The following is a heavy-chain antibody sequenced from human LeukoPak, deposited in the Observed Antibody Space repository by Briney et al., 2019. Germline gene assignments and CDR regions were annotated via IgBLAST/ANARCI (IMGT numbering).Heavy chain of an antibody. CDR3: EKVHSRRLELLPIFDS. V-gene: IGHV3-30*18. D-gene: IGHD2-15*01. Sequence: GGSLRLSCAASWFTFSSYGMHCVRQAPGKGLEWVAVMSYNGQITYYADSVKGRFTISRDNSQNMLYLQMNSLRVDDTSVYYCEKVHSRRLELLPIFDSWGQGTLVTVSS. CDR1: WFTFSSYG. CDR2: MSYNGQIT. J-gene: IGHJ4*02.